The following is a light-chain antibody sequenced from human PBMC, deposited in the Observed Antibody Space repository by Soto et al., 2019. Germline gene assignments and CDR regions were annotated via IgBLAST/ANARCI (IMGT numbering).Light chain of an antibody. V-gene: IGKV3-15*01. CDR3: QQYNDWLWT. CDR1: QSISSSY. Sequence: EIVLTQSPGTLSLSPGERATLSCRASQSISSSYFAWYQQKPGQAPRLVIYGASTRPTGIPARFSGRGSGTEFTLTITSLQSEDFAVYYCQQYNDWLWTFGQGTKVDIK. CDR2: GAS. J-gene: IGKJ1*01.